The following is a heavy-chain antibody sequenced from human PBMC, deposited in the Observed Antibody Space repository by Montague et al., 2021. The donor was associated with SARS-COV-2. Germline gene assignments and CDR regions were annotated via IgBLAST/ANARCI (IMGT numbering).Heavy chain of an antibody. J-gene: IGHJ4*02. CDR3: ARAPIYRSSWYVYFDS. CDR1: GDSMNNYY. D-gene: IGHD6-13*01. V-gene: IGHV4-59*01. Sequence: SETLSLTCTVSGDSMNNYYWGWIRQPPGKGLEWIGYINYSGSTHYNPSLQSRVTLSKDTSKNQFSLRLTSVTAADTAMYFCARAPIYRSSWYVYFDSWGQGSLVIVSS. CDR2: INYSGST.